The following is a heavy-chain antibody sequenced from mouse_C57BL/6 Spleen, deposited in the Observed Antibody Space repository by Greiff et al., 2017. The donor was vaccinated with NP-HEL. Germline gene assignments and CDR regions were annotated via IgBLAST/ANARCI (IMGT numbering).Heavy chain of an antibody. CDR2: IDPETGGT. CDR1: GYTFTDYE. J-gene: IGHJ3*01. V-gene: IGHV1-15*01. CDR3: TRGDSSGNFAY. D-gene: IGHD3-2*02. Sequence: QVQLKESGAELVRPGASVTLSCKASGYTFTDYEMHWVKQTPVHGLEWIGAIDPETGGTAYNQKFKGKAILTADKSSSTAYMELRSLTSEDSAVYYCTRGDSSGNFAYWGQGTLVTVSA.